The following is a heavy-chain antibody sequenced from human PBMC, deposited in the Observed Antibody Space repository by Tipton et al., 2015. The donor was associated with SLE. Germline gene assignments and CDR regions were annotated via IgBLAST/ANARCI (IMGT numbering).Heavy chain of an antibody. D-gene: IGHD6-13*01. CDR3: ARGDSSSWYGAFDI. Sequence: QLVQSGAEVKKPGASVKVSCKTSGYTFTNYGISWVRQAPGQGLEWMGRIIPLFGTANYAQKFQGRVTFTADESTSTAYMELSSLRSEDTAVYYCARGDSSSWYGAFDIWGQGTMVTVSS. CDR2: IIPLFGTA. J-gene: IGHJ3*02. V-gene: IGHV1-69*18. CDR1: GYTFTNYG.